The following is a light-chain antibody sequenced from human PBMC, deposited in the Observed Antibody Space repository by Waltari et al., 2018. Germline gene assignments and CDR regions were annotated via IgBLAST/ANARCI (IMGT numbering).Light chain of an antibody. V-gene: IGKV1-5*03. Sequence: DIQMTQSPSTLSASVVDRVTITCRASQSISSWLAWYQQKPGKAPKLLIYKASSLESGVQSRFSGSGSGTEFTLTISSLQPDDFATYYCQQYNSYPYTFGQGTKLEIK. J-gene: IGKJ2*01. CDR3: QQYNSYPYT. CDR2: KAS. CDR1: QSISSW.